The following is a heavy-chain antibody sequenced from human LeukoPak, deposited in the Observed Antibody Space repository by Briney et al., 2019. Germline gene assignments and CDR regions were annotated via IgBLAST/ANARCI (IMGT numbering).Heavy chain of an antibody. CDR3: ARRSGIAVAGAFDY. CDR2: ISGRGDST. CDR1: GFTFSNYA. Sequence: GGSLRLSCAASGFTFSNYAMRRVRRAPRKGLEWVSGISGRGDSTYYADSVKGRVTISRDKSKNTLSLQMNSLRAEDTAVYYCARRSGIAVAGAFDYWGQRTLVTVSS. D-gene: IGHD6-19*01. V-gene: IGHV3-23*01. J-gene: IGHJ4*02.